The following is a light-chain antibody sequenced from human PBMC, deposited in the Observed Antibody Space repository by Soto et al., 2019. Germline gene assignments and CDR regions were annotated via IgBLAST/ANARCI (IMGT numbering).Light chain of an antibody. J-gene: IGKJ2*01. CDR2: KAS. Sequence: DIQMTQSPSTVSASVGDRVTITCRASQSISSWLAWYQQKPGKAPKLLIYKASSLESGVPSRFSGSGFATEFTLTISSLQPDDFATYYCQQYNSFPYTFGQGTNLEIK. V-gene: IGKV1-5*03. CDR1: QSISSW. CDR3: QQYNSFPYT.